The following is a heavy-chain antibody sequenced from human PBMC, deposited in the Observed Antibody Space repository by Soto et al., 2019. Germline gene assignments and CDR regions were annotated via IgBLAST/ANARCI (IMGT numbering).Heavy chain of an antibody. D-gene: IGHD1-26*01. J-gene: IGHJ4*02. CDR3: ATLVGLTQEYYFDY. V-gene: IGHV3-23*01. CDR2: ISGSGVST. Sequence: GGSLRLSCAASGFTFSSYSISWVRQAPWKGLEWVSAISGSGVSTYYADSVKGRFTISRDNSKNTLYLQMNSLRAEDTAVYYCATLVGLTQEYYFDYWGQGTLVPVSS. CDR1: GFTFSSYS.